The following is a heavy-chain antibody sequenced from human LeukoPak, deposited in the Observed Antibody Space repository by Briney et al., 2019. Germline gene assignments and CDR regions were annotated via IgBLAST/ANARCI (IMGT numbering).Heavy chain of an antibody. D-gene: IGHD4-17*01. J-gene: IGHJ2*01. CDR1: GGAISSSSHY. Sequence: SETLSLTCTVSGGAISSSSHYWGWIRQPPGKGLEWIGSIYNSGSIVYNPSLKSRVAISVDTSRNQFSLKLNSVIASDTAVYYCARNRTVTDWFFDLWGRGTLLTVSS. V-gene: IGHV4-39*01. CDR3: ARNRTVTDWFFDL. CDR2: IYNSGSI.